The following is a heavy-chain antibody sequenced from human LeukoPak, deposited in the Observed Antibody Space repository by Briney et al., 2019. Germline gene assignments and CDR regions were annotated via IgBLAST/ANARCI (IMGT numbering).Heavy chain of an antibody. V-gene: IGHV3-21*01. D-gene: IGHD4-17*01. CDR2: ISSNNRYI. CDR1: GFTFSTYS. Sequence: GGSLRLSCAASGFTFSTYSMNWVRQAPGKGLEWVSSISSNNRYIYYADSVKGRFTISRDNAKNSLYLQMNSLRAEDTAVYYCAKDNGDYGLDYWGQGTLVTVSS. CDR3: AKDNGDYGLDY. J-gene: IGHJ4*02.